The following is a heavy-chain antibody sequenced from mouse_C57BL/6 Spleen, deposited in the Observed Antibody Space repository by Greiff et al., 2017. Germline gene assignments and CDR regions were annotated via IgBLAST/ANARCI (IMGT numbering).Heavy chain of an antibody. J-gene: IGHJ4*01. D-gene: IGHD2-1*01. CDR1: GYSFTGYF. CDR3: ARGDGNYVYYAMDY. V-gene: IGHV1-20*01. Sequence: EVQLQQSGPELVKPGDSVKISCKASGYSFTGYFMNWVMQSHGQSLEWIGRINPYNGDTFYNQKFKGKATLTVDKSSSTANMELRSLTSEYSAVDYCARGDGNYVYYAMDYWGQGTSVTVSS. CDR2: INPYNGDT.